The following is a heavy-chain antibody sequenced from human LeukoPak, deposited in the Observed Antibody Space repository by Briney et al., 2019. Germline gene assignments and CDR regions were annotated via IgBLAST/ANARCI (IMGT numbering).Heavy chain of an antibody. D-gene: IGHD5-24*01. V-gene: IGHV4-39*01. J-gene: IGHJ4*02. CDR1: GGSISSSNYY. CDR3: ARHGDGYSDWYFDY. Sequence: SETLSLTCFVSGGSISSSNYYWGWIRQPPGKGLEWIGSIYYSGSTYYNPSLKSRVTISVDTSKNQFSLKLSSVTAADTAVYYCARHGDGYSDWYFDYWGQGTLVTVSS. CDR2: IYYSGST.